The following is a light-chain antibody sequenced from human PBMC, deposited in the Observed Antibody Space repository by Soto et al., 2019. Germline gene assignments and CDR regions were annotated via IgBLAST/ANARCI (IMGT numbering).Light chain of an antibody. J-gene: IGKJ3*01. CDR3: QQLNSYPIT. CDR2: STS. V-gene: IGKV1-9*01. CDR1: QGLSSY. Sequence: DIQLTQSPSFLSASVGDRVTITCRASQGLSSYLAWYQQKPGMAPKLLIYSTSTLQCGVPARFSGSASGTEFTLTISSLQPEDFATYYCQQLNSYPITFGPGTKVDI.